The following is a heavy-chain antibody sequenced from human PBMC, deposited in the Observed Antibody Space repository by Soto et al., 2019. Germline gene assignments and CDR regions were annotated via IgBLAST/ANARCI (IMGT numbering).Heavy chain of an antibody. Sequence: GGSLRLSCAASGFTFSSYGMHWVRQAPGKGLEWVAVITDGGSKKYYADSVKGRFIISRDNSENTLYLQMNSLRAEDTALYYCARDCSSSSCSVWRYWGQGTQVTVSS. J-gene: IGHJ4*02. V-gene: IGHV3-30*03. CDR3: ARDCSSSSCSVWRY. CDR2: ITDGGSKK. D-gene: IGHD2-2*01. CDR1: GFTFSSYG.